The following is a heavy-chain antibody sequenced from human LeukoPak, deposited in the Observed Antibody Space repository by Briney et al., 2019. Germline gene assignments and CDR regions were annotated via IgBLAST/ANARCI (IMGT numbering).Heavy chain of an antibody. D-gene: IGHD6-13*01. J-gene: IGHJ6*02. V-gene: IGHV3-21*01. CDR3: ARYSSSRLYYYCYGMDV. CDR1: GFTFSSYS. CDR2: ISSSSSYI. Sequence: GGSLRLSCAASGFTFSSYSMNWVRQAPGEGLEWVSSISSSSSYIYYADSVKGRFTISRDNAKNSLYLQMNSLRAEDTAVYYCARYSSSRLYYYCYGMDVWGQGTTVTVSS.